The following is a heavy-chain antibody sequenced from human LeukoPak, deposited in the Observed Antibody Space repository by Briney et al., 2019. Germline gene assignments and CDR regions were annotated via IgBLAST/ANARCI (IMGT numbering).Heavy chain of an antibody. V-gene: IGHV3-30-3*01. Sequence: PGGSLRLSCAASGFTFSSYAMHWVRQAPGKGLEWVAVISYDGSNKYYADSVKGRFTISRDNSKNTLFLQMNSLRAEGTAMYYCARERYSGYYFDYWGQGTLFTVSS. D-gene: IGHD5-12*01. CDR2: ISYDGSNK. CDR1: GFTFSSYA. J-gene: IGHJ4*02. CDR3: ARERYSGYYFDY.